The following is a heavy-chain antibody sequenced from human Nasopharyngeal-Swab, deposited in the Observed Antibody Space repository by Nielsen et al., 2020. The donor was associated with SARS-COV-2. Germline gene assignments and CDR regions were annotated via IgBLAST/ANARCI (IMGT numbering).Heavy chain of an antibody. CDR3: ARARVVVPAANNWFDP. J-gene: IGHJ5*02. CDR2: IYYSGST. D-gene: IGHD2-2*01. V-gene: IGHV4-31*03. Sequence: LRLSCTVSGGSISSGGYYRIWIRQHPGKGLEWIGYIYYSGSTYYNPSLKSRVTISVDTSKNQFSLKLSSVTAADTAVYYCARARVVVPAANNWFDPWGQGTLVTVSS. CDR1: GGSISSGGYY.